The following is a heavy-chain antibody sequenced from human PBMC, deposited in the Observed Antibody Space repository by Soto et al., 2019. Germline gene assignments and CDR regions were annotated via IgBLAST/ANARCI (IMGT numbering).Heavy chain of an antibody. J-gene: IGHJ3*02. V-gene: IGHV1-8*01. CDR3: AIVALSGLFAFDI. D-gene: IGHD6-25*01. Sequence: ASVKVSCKASGYTFTSYDINWVRQATGQGLEWMGWMNPNSGNTGYAQKFQGRVTMTRNTSISTAYMELSSLRSEDTAVYYCAIVALSGLFAFDIWGPGTMVTVSS. CDR2: MNPNSGNT. CDR1: GYTFTSYD.